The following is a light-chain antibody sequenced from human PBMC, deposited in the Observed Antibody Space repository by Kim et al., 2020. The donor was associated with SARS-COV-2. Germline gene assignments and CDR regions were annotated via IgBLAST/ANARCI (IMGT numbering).Light chain of an antibody. CDR3: RQRAQVPYT. J-gene: IGKJ2*01. CDR1: QSLLHGDGKTY. Sequence: EIVMTQTPLSLSVTPGQPASISCKSSQSLLHGDGKTYLYWYQQKPGQSPQLLIFEVSNRFFGVSDRFSGSGSGTSFTLEISRVEADDVGVYYCRQRAQVPYTFGQGTKLEI. CDR2: EVS. V-gene: IGKV2D-29*02.